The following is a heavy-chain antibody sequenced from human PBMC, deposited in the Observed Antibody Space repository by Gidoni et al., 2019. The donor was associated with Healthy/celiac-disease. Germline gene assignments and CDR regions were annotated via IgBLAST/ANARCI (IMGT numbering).Heavy chain of an antibody. J-gene: IGHJ4*02. Sequence: QVQLVQSVAEVNKPGSSVKVSCTASGCTFSSYAISWVRQAPGQGLEWMGGIIPIFCTANYAQKFQGRVTITADESTSTAYMELRSLRSEDTAVYYCARDRYSSGPEPCCFDYWGQGTLVTVSS. D-gene: IGHD6-19*01. CDR3: ARDRYSSGPEPCCFDY. CDR1: GCTFSSYA. V-gene: IGHV1-69*01. CDR2: IIPIFCTA.